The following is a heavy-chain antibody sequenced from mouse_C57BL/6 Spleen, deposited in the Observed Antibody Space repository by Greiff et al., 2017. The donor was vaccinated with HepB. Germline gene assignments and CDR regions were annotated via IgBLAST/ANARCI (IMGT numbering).Heavy chain of an antibody. V-gene: IGHV7-3*03. CDR1: GFTFTDYY. D-gene: IGHD2-5*01. J-gene: IGHJ1*03. CDR3: AKSNYGYFDV. CDR2: IRNKANGYTT. Sequence: DVMLVESGGGLVQPGGSLSLSCAASGFTFTDYYMSWVRQPPGKALEWLGFIRNKANGYTTEYSASVKGRFTISRDNSQSILYLQMNALGAEDSATYYCAKSNYGYFDVWGTGTTVTVSS.